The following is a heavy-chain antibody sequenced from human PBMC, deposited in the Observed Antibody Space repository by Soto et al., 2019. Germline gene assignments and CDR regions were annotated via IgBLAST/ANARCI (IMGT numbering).Heavy chain of an antibody. CDR2: IYYSGST. V-gene: IGHV4-59*08. Sequence: PSETLSLTCTVSGGSISSYYWSWIRQPPGKGLEWIGYIYYSGSTNYNPSLKSRVTISVDTSKNQFSLKLSSVTAADTAVYYCASSLTGTTTLNFDYWGQGTLVTSPQ. J-gene: IGHJ4*02. CDR3: ASSLTGTTTLNFDY. CDR1: GGSISSYY. D-gene: IGHD1-7*01.